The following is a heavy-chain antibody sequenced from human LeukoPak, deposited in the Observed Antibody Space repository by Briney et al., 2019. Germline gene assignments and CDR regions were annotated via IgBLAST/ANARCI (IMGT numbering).Heavy chain of an antibody. CDR1: GFTFGDYT. D-gene: IGHD3-16*01. CDR3: ARGGSRNNWFDP. J-gene: IGHJ5*02. CDR2: ISSSSSYI. Sequence: PGGSLRLSCTASGFTFGDYTMSWVRQAPGKGLEWVSSISSSSSYIYYADSVKGRFTISRDNAKNSLYLQMNSLRAEDTAVYYCARGGSRNNWFDPWGRGTLVTVSS. V-gene: IGHV3-21*01.